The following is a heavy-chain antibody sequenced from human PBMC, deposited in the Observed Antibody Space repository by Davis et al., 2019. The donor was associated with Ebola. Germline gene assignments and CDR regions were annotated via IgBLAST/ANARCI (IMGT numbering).Heavy chain of an antibody. V-gene: IGHV1-46*01. D-gene: IGHD3-10*01. CDR1: GYTFTSYY. CDR2: INPSGGST. CDR3: ARGDYALLWFGAYGMDV. Sequence: ASVKVSCKASGYTFTSYYMHWVRQAPGQGLEWMGIINPSGGSTSYAQKFQGRVTMTRDTSTSTVYMELSSLRSEDTAVYYCARGDYALLWFGAYGMDVWGKGTTVTVSS. J-gene: IGHJ6*04.